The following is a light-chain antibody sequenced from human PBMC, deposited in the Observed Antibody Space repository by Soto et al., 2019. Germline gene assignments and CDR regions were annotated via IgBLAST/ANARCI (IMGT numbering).Light chain of an antibody. CDR1: SSDVGGYNY. CDR3: SSYTISSTLVV. Sequence: QSVLTQPASVSGSPGQSITISCTGTSSDVGGYNYVSWYQQHPGKAPKLMSYDVSNRPSGVSNRFSGSKSGNTASLTISGLQDEDEADYYCSSYTISSTLVVFSGGTKLTVL. J-gene: IGLJ2*01. CDR2: DVS. V-gene: IGLV2-14*01.